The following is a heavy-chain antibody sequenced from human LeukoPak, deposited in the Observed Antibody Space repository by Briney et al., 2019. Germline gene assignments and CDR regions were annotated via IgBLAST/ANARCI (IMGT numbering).Heavy chain of an antibody. J-gene: IGHJ5*02. CDR1: GFTFSSYA. CDR2: ISYDGSNK. V-gene: IGHV3-30-3*01. Sequence: PGRSLRLSCAASGFTFSSYAMHWVRQAPGKGLEWVAVISYDGSNKYYADSVKGRFTISRDNSKNTLYLQMNSLRAEDTAVYYCAREGSSLLRWFDPWGQGTLVTVSS. CDR3: AREGSSLLRWFDP. D-gene: IGHD2-2*01.